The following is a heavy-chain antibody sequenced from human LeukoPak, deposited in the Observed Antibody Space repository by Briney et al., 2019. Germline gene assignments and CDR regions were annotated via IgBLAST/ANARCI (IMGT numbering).Heavy chain of an antibody. D-gene: IGHD3-22*01. Sequence: PSETLSLTCTVSGGSISSYYWSWIRQPPGKGLEWIGYIYYSGSTYYNPSLKSRVTISVDTSKNQFSLKLSSVTAADTAVYYCARVIDSSGPDYWGQGTLVTVSS. J-gene: IGHJ4*02. CDR2: IYYSGST. V-gene: IGHV4-30-4*08. CDR1: GGSISSYY. CDR3: ARVIDSSGPDY.